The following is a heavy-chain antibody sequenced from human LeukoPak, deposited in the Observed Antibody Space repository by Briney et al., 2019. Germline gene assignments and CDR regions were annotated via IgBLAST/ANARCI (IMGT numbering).Heavy chain of an antibody. CDR2: IWYDGSNK. CDR3: ARDGECCSSTSCSYLFDY. V-gene: IGHV3-33*01. D-gene: IGHD2-2*01. CDR1: GFTFSSYG. J-gene: IGHJ4*02. Sequence: PGGSLRLSCAASGFTFSSYGMHWVRQAPGKGLEWVAVIWYDGSNKYYADSVKGRFTISRDNSKNTLYLQMNSLRAEDTAVYYCARDGECCSSTSCSYLFDYWGQGTLVTVSS.